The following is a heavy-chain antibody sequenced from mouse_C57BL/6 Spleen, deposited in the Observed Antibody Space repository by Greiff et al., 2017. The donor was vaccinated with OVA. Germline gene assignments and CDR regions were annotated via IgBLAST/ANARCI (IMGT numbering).Heavy chain of an antibody. CDR2: ISDGGSDT. D-gene: IGHD1-3*01. J-gene: IGHJ2*01. V-gene: IGHV5-4*01. CDR3: AREAPTQYFDY. CDR1: GFTFSSYA. Sequence: EVLLVESGGGLVQPGGSLKLSCAASGFTFSSYAMSWVRQTPEKRLEWVATISDGGSDTYYPDNVKGRFTISRDNAKNNLYLQMGDLKSEDTAMYYCAREAPTQYFDYWGKGTTLTVSS.